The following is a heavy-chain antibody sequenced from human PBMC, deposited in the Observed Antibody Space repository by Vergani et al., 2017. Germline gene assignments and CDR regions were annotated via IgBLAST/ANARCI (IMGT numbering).Heavy chain of an antibody. CDR1: GFTFSSYA. Sequence: EVQLLESGGGLVQPGGSLRLSCAASGFTFSSYAMSWVRQAPGKGLEWVSAISGSGGSTYYADSVKGRFTISRDNSKNTLYLQMNSLRADDTAVYYCAKNFGSSSWSPNSGMDVWGQGTTVTVSS. D-gene: IGHD6-6*01. V-gene: IGHV3-23*01. CDR2: ISGSGGST. J-gene: IGHJ6*02. CDR3: AKNFGSSSWSPNSGMDV.